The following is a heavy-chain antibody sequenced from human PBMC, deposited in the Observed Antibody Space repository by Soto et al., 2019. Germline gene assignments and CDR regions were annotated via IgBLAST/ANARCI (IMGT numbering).Heavy chain of an antibody. CDR3: ARDRRFSPSGSGSYYNFGY. CDR2: IIPIFGTA. J-gene: IGHJ4*02. Sequence: ASVKVSCKASGGTFSSYAISWVRQAPGQGLEWMGGIIPIFGTANYAQKFQGRVTITADESTSTAYMELSSLRSEDTAVYYCARDRRFSPSGSGSYYNFGYWGQGTLVTVSS. CDR1: GGTFSSYA. D-gene: IGHD3-10*01. V-gene: IGHV1-69*13.